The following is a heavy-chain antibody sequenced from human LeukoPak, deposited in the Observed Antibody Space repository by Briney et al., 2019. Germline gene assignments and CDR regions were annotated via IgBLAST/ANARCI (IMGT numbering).Heavy chain of an antibody. CDR1: GVTFSSYA. V-gene: IGHV3-23*01. J-gene: IGHJ6*02. D-gene: IGHD6-13*01. Sequence: PGVSLRLSCAASGVTFSSYAMSWVRQAPGKGLEWVSAISGSGGSTYYADSVKGRFTISRDNSKNTLYLQMNSLRAEDTAVYYCANGDIAAAGNYYYYGMDVWGQGTTVTVSS. CDR2: ISGSGGST. CDR3: ANGDIAAAGNYYYYGMDV.